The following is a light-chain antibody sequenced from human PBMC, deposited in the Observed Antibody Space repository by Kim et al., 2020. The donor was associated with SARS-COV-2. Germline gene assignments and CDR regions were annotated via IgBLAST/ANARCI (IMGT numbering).Light chain of an antibody. CDR2: KDT. CDR1: SLSKKY. Sequence: VSPGQTAKITGSGDSLSKKYSYWDQQKPGQATIILKYKDTERPSGIPERFSGSRSGTTVTLSISGVQEEDEGDYYCQSADSSDTVIFGGGTQLTVL. J-gene: IGLJ2*01. V-gene: IGLV3-25*03. CDR3: QSADSSDTVI.